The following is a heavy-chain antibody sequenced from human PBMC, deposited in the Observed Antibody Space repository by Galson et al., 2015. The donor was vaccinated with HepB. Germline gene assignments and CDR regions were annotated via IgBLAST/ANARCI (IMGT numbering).Heavy chain of an antibody. CDR1: GYTFSSYS. CDR2: ISAGNGNT. Sequence: SVKVSCKASGYTFSSYSITWVRLAPGQRLEWMGWISAGNGNTKYSQKFQGRVTISRDTSASTAYMELSSLRSEDSAVYYCARGTPPGYWGQGTLVTVSS. CDR3: ARGTPPGY. D-gene: IGHD1-1*01. V-gene: IGHV1-3*01. J-gene: IGHJ4*02.